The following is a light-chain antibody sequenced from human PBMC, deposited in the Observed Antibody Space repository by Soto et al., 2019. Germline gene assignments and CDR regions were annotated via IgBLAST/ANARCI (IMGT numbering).Light chain of an antibody. V-gene: IGKV1-6*01. Sequence: TQLTPSRLSLSASVGEKIIITCRASRDVGSDVGWYQQKPGQAPKLAIYAASNLYTGVPSRFSGRRSGTEFTLTISSLQPEDFASYYCLQDYGDSWTFGQGTKVDIK. CDR2: AAS. J-gene: IGKJ1*01. CDR1: RDVGSD. CDR3: LQDYGDSWT.